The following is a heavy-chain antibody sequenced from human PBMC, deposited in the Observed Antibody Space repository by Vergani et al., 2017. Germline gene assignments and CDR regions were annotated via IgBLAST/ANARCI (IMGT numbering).Heavy chain of an antibody. V-gene: IGHV1-18*01. J-gene: IGHJ6*02. CDR1: GYTFTKFG. CDR3: ARDPDIVVVPAAPYYYYYYGMDV. D-gene: IGHD2-2*01. CDR2: ISAYNANT. Sequence: QVQLVQSGAEVKKPGASVKVSCKASGYTFTKFGITWVRQAPGQGLQWMGWISAYNANTNFAQKLQGRVTMTTDTSTSTAYMELRSLRSDDTAVYYCARDPDIVVVPAAPYYYYYYGMDVWGQGTTVTVSS.